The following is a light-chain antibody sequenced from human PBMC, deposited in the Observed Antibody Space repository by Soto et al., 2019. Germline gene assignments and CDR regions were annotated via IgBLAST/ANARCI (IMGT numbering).Light chain of an antibody. CDR2: GAS. CDR1: QSVSSN. J-gene: IGKJ5*01. CDR3: QQRNNWPPIT. Sequence: DIVMTQSPATLPVSPGERATLSCRASQSVSSNLAWYQQKAGQGPRLLIYGASTRATGIPARFSGSGSGTDFTLTISSLEPQDFAVYYCQQRNNWPPITFGQGTRLEIK. V-gene: IGKV3-15*01.